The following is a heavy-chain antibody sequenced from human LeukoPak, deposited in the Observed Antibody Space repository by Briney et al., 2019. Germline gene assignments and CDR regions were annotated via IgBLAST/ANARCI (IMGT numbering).Heavy chain of an antibody. J-gene: IGHJ4*02. CDR2: IRYSGSRK. Sequence: GGSLRLSCVASGFVFDNYGMDWVRQAPGLGLEWVAFIRYSGSRKYYADSVKGRFTISRDNSRNTLYLQMNSLRADDTAVYYCVRDWGYYGSGSYIFDYWGQGTLVTVSS. CDR3: VRDWGYYGSGSYIFDY. CDR1: GFVFDNYG. D-gene: IGHD3-10*01. V-gene: IGHV3-30*02.